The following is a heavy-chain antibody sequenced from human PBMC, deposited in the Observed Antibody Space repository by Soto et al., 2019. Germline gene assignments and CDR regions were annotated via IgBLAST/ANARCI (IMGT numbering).Heavy chain of an antibody. D-gene: IGHD1-1*01. CDR3: PRVRYGDY. V-gene: IGHV1-18*01. Sequence: QVHLVQSGAEVKKPGASVKVSCKASGYTFTSYGITWVRQAPGQGLEWMGWISAHNGNTDYAQKLQGRVIVTRDTSTSTAYMELRRLISDDTAVYYCPRVRYGDYWGQGALVTVSS. J-gene: IGHJ4*02. CDR1: GYTFTSYG. CDR2: ISAHNGNT.